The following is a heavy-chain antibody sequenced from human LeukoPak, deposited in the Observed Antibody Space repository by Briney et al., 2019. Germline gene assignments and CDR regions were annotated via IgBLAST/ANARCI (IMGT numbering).Heavy chain of an antibody. V-gene: IGHV3-30*02. CDR3: AKAPSVAVTGNEFDY. D-gene: IGHD6-19*01. Sequence: PGGSLRLSCAASGFTFSSYGMHWVRQAPGKGLEWVAFIRYDGSNKYYADSVKGRFTISRDNSKNTLYLQMNSLRAEDTAVYYCAKAPSVAVTGNEFDYWGQGALVTVSS. CDR2: IRYDGSNK. J-gene: IGHJ4*02. CDR1: GFTFSSYG.